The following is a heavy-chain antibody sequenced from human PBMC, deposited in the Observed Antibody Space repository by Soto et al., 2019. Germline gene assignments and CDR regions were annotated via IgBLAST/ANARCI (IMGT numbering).Heavy chain of an antibody. Sequence: ASVKVSCKASGYTFTRYYMHWVRQAPGQGLEWMGIINPSGGSTSYAQKFQGRVTMTRDTSTSTVYMELSSLRSEDTAVYYCARVREDSSGYYSFFDYWGQGTLVTVSS. D-gene: IGHD3-22*01. J-gene: IGHJ4*02. CDR2: INPSGGST. V-gene: IGHV1-46*01. CDR1: GYTFTRYY. CDR3: ARVREDSSGYYSFFDY.